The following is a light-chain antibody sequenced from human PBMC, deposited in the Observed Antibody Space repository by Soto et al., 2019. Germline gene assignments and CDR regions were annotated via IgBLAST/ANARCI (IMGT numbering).Light chain of an antibody. CDR3: QQYNNWPPYT. CDR2: AAS. Sequence: EIVMTQSPATLSVSPGERATLSCRASQSVSSNLAWYQQKPGQAPRLLIYAASTRATGIPAGFSGSGSGTEFTLTISSLQSEDFAVYYCQQYNNWPPYTFGQGTKLEIK. J-gene: IGKJ2*01. V-gene: IGKV3-15*01. CDR1: QSVSSN.